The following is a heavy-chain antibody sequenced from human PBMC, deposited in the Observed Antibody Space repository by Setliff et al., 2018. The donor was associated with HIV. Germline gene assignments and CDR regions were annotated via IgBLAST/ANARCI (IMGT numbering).Heavy chain of an antibody. V-gene: IGHV4-34*01. Sequence: SETLSLTCAVYGGFFSAYYWTWIRQSPGKGLEWIGEINHSGSTNSIPSLKSRVTISVDTSKNQFSLRLRSVTAADTAVYFCAGRRYFDIWGQGTMVTVSS. CDR1: GGFFSAYY. CDR3: AGRRYFDI. CDR2: INHSGST. J-gene: IGHJ3*02. D-gene: IGHD3-9*01.